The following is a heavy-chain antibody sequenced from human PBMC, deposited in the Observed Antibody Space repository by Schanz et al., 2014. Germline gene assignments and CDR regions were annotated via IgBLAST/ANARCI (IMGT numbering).Heavy chain of an antibody. CDR1: GFTFSTYG. V-gene: IGHV3-30*02. CDR3: AEYRTGTFSIGGDFEY. D-gene: IGHD2-8*02. CDR2: IFYDGSEK. J-gene: IGHJ4*02. Sequence: QVQLMESGGGVVQPGGSLRLSCAASGFTFSTYGMHWVRQAPGKGLEWVSYIFYDGSEKFYSDSVKGRFTISRDNSKNTLYLEMNSLRVEDTAVYYCAEYRTGTFSIGGDFEYWGQGTLVTVSS.